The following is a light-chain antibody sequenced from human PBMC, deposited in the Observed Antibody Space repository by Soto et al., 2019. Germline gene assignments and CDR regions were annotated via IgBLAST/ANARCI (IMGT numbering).Light chain of an antibody. V-gene: IGKV1-12*01. Sequence: DIQMTQSPSSVSASVGDRVTITCRASQGLSSWLAWYQQKPGNAPKLLIYAASSLQSGVPSRFSGSGSGTDFTLTISSRQPEDFATYYCQQANSFPLTFGGGTKVDIK. CDR2: AAS. CDR3: QQANSFPLT. J-gene: IGKJ4*01. CDR1: QGLSSW.